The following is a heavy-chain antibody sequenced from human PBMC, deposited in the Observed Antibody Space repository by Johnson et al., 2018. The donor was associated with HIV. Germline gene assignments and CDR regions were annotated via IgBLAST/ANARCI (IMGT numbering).Heavy chain of an antibody. CDR3: ANPRAFDI. Sequence: VQLVESGGGLIQPGGSLRLSCAASGFTVSSNYMSWVRQAPGKGLEWVSGINWNGGSTGYADSVKGRFTISRDNSKITLYLQMNSLRPEDTAVYYCANPRAFDIWGQGTMVTVSS. CDR2: INWNGGST. J-gene: IGHJ3*02. CDR1: GFTVSSNY. V-gene: IGHV3-66*03.